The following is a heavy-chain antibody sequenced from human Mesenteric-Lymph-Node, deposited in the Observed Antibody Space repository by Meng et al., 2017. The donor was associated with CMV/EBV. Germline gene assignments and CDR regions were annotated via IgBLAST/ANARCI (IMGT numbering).Heavy chain of an antibody. Sequence: SETLSLTCAVYGGSFGGYYWSWIRQPPGKGLEWIGEINHSGSTIYNPSLKSRVTISVDTSKNQFSLKLSSVTAADTAVYYCARDPRYCSSTSCYAPDYWGQGTLVTVSS. CDR3: ARDPRYCSSTSCYAPDY. J-gene: IGHJ4*02. D-gene: IGHD2-2*01. CDR1: GGSFGGYY. CDR2: INHSGST. V-gene: IGHV4-34*01.